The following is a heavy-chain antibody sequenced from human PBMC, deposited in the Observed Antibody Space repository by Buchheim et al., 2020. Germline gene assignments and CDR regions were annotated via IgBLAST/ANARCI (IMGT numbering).Heavy chain of an antibody. CDR3: AKDLIAAAGTSFDY. CDR2: ISYDGSNK. V-gene: IGHV3-30*18. Sequence: VQLVESGGGVVQPGRSLRLSCAASGFTFSSYGMHWVRQAPGKGLEWVAVISYDGSNKYYADSVKGRFTISRDNSKTTLYLQMNSLRAEDTAGYYCAKDLIAAAGTSFDYWGQGTL. D-gene: IGHD6-13*01. CDR1: GFTFSSYG. J-gene: IGHJ4*02.